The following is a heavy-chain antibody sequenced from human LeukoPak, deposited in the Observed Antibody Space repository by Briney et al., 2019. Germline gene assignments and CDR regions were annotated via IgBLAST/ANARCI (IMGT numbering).Heavy chain of an antibody. V-gene: IGHV3-23*01. CDR1: GFTFSSYA. Sequence: GRSLRLSCAASGFTFSSYAMNWVRQAPGKGLEWVSAISGSGGSTYYADSVKGRFTISRDNSKNTLYLQMNSLRAEDTAVYYCAKDVGDYDFWSGYYFQYFQHWGQGTLVTVSS. CDR2: ISGSGGST. J-gene: IGHJ1*01. D-gene: IGHD3-3*01. CDR3: AKDVGDYDFWSGYYFQYFQH.